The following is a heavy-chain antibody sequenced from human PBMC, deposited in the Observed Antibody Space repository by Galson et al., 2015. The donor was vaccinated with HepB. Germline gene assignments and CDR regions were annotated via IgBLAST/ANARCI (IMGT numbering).Heavy chain of an antibody. CDR1: GVSLSTSGVG. J-gene: IGHJ4*02. D-gene: IGHD5-18*01. Sequence: PALVKPTQTLTLTCTFSGVSLSTSGVGVGGIRQPPGKALEWLALIYWDDGKRYSPSLKSRLTITKDTSKNQVVLTMTNMDPVDTATYYCAHSGVDTAMVTERYGFDYWGQGTLVTVSS. CDR2: IYWDDGK. CDR3: AHSGVDTAMVTERYGFDY. V-gene: IGHV2-5*02.